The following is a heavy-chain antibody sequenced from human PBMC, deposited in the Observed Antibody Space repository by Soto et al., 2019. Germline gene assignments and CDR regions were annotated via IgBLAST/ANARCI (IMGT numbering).Heavy chain of an antibody. Sequence: GGLRLSCAASGFTFSSSAISWVRQAPGKGLEWVSAVSANGQGIYYADSVRGRFTISRDNSKNTVFLHMDSLSAEDTAVHYCAKDRHYPRDYFHYWGQGTLVTVS. CDR1: GFTFSSSA. CDR2: VSANGQGI. J-gene: IGHJ4*02. CDR3: AKDRHYPRDYFHY. V-gene: IGHV3-23*01. D-gene: IGHD3-10*01.